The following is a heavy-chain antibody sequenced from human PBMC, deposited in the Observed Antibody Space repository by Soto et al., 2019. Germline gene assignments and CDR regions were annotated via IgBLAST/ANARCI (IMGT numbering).Heavy chain of an antibody. J-gene: IGHJ4*02. V-gene: IGHV3-53*01. Sequence: GGSLRLSCAASGFTVSSNYMSWVRQAPGKGLEWVSVIYSGGSTYYADSVKGRFTISRDNAKNTLYLQMNSLRAEDTAVYYCASRLGYSYGLDHWGQGTLVTVSS. CDR3: ASRLGYSYGLDH. D-gene: IGHD5-18*01. CDR2: IYSGGST. CDR1: GFTVSSNY.